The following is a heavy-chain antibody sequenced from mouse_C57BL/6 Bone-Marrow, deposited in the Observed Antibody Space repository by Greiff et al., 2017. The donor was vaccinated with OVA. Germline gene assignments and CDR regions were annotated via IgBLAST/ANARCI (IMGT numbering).Heavy chain of an antibody. CDR2: IDPENGDT. Sequence: VQLKESGAELVRPGASVKLSCTASGFNIKDDYMHWVKQRPEQGLEWIGWIDPENGDTEYASKFQGKATITADTSSNTAYLQLSSLTSEDTAVYYCFYYYGSSRYFDVWGTGTTVTVSS. J-gene: IGHJ1*03. V-gene: IGHV14-4*01. CDR1: GFNIKDDY. D-gene: IGHD1-1*01. CDR3: FYYYGSSRYFDV.